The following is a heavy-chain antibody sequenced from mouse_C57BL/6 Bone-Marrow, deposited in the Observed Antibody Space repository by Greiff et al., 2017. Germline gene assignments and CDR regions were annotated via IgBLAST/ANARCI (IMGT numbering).Heavy chain of an antibody. CDR2: IYPRNGST. Sequence: QVQLQQSGTELVKPGASVKLSCKASGYTFTSYDINWVKQRPGQGLEWIGKIYPRNGSTNYNEKFKGKATLTVDKSSSTAYMELRSLTSEDSAVYLCARASGRYFGYWGQGTTLTVSS. CDR3: ARASGRYFGY. V-gene: IGHV1-85*01. D-gene: IGHD6-1*01. CDR1: GYTFTSYD. J-gene: IGHJ2*01.